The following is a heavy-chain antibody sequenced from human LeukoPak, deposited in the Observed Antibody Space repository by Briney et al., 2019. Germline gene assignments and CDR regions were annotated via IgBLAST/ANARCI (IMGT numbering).Heavy chain of an antibody. D-gene: IGHD1-14*01. V-gene: IGHV3-30-3*01. CDR3: ARMPGANYYYNGMDV. J-gene: IGHJ6*02. CDR1: GFTFSSYG. CDR2: ISYDGSNK. Sequence: GGSLRLSCAASGFTFSSYGVHWVRQAPGKGLEWVAVISYDGSNKYNADSVKGRFTISRDNSKNTLYLQMNSLRAEDTAVYYCARMPGANYYYNGMDVWRQGTTVTVSS.